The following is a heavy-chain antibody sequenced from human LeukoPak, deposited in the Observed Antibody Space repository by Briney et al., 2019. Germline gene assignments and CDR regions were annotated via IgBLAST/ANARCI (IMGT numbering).Heavy chain of an antibody. J-gene: IGHJ4*02. CDR1: GFTFSSYW. V-gene: IGHV3-7*01. CDR2: IKQDGSEK. D-gene: IGHD3-3*01. Sequence: GGSLRLSCAASGFTFSSYWMSWVRQAPGKGLEWVANIKQDGSEKYYVDSVKGRFTISRDNAKNSLYLQMNSLRAEDTAVYYCARAQVPFWYHDFWSGSFDYWGQGTLVTVSS. CDR3: ARAQVPFWYHDFWSGSFDY.